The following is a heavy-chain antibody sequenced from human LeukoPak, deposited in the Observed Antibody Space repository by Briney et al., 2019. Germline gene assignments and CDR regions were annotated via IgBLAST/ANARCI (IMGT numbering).Heavy chain of an antibody. Sequence: PGGSLRLSCAASGFTFSNAWMNWVRQAPGKGLEWVGRIKSKADGGTTDYAAPVKGRFTISRDDSKNTLYLQMNSLRAEDTAVYYCATSFCGGDCFELDYWGQGTLVTVSS. CDR1: GFTFSNAW. D-gene: IGHD2-21*02. CDR2: IKSKADGGTT. CDR3: ATSFCGGDCFELDY. J-gene: IGHJ4*02. V-gene: IGHV3-15*07.